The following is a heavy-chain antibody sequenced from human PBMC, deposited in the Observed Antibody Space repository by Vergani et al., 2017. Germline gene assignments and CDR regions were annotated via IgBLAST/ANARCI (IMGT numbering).Heavy chain of an antibody. J-gene: IGHJ4*02. CDR1: GYTFTGYY. CDR2: INPNSGGT. CDR3: ARDMGVCSGGSCFPTPFDY. D-gene: IGHD2-15*01. V-gene: IGHV1-2*02. Sequence: VQLVQSGAEVKKPGASVKVSCKASGYTFTGYYMHWVRQAPGQGLEWMGWINPNSGGTHYAQKFQGRVTMTRDTSISTAYMELSRLISDDTAVYYCARDMGVCSGGSCFPTPFDYWGQGTLVTVSS.